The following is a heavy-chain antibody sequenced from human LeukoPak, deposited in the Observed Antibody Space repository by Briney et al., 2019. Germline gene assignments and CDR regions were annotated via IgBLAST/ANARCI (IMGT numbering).Heavy chain of an antibody. Sequence: SEALSLTCTVSGGSISSGSYYWSWIRQPAGKGLEWIGRIYTSGSTNYNPSLKSRVTISVDTSKNQFSLKLSSVTAADTAVYYCARAILSGWSIFDYWGQGTLVTVSS. V-gene: IGHV4-61*02. CDR1: GGSISSGSYY. CDR3: ARAILSGWSIFDY. CDR2: IYTSGST. J-gene: IGHJ4*02. D-gene: IGHD6-19*01.